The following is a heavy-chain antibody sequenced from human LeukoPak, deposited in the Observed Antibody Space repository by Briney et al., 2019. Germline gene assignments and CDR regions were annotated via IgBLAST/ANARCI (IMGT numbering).Heavy chain of an antibody. CDR2: ISSGSGYI. CDR1: GFTFSSYN. CDR3: ARDLKETAMGESAHDY. V-gene: IGHV3-21*06. D-gene: IGHD5-18*01. Sequence: GGSLRLSCSASGFTFSSYNMNWVRQAPGKGLEWVSGISSGSGYIYYADSVKGRFTISRDNVKNSLYLQMNSLRAEDTAVYYCARDLKETAMGESAHDYWGQGTLVTVSS. J-gene: IGHJ4*02.